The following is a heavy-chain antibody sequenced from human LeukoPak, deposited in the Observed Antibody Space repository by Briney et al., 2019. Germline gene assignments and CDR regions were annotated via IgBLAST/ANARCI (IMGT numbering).Heavy chain of an antibody. D-gene: IGHD3-10*01. V-gene: IGHV1-2*02. CDR1: GYTFTGHY. CDR2: INPNSGGT. J-gene: IGHJ4*02. CDR3: ARVSYYGSGTSLYYFDC. Sequence: ASAKVSCKASGYTFTGHYMHWVRQAPGQGLEWMGWINPNSGGTNYAQKFRGRVTMTRDTSITTAYMELSRLTSDDTAVYYCARVSYYGSGTSLYYFDCWGQGTLVTVSS.